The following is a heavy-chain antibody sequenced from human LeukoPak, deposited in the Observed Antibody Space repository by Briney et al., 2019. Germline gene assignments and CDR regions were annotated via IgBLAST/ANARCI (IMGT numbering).Heavy chain of an antibody. CDR1: GFTFSSYA. J-gene: IGHJ4*02. V-gene: IGHV3-23*01. CDR3: AKAVAGSSFDY. Sequence: GGSLRLPCAASGFTFSSYAMSWVRQAPGKGLEWVSAISGSGGSTYYADSVKGRFTISRDNSKNTLYPQMNSLRAEDTAVYYCAKAVAGSSFDYWGQGTLVTVSS. D-gene: IGHD6-19*01. CDR2: ISGSGGST.